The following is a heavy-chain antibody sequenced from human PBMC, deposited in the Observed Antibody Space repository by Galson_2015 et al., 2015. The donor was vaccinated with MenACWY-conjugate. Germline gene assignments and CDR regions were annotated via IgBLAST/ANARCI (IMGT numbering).Heavy chain of an antibody. V-gene: IGHV4-4*02. D-gene: IGHD6-13*01. J-gene: IGHJ6*02. CDR1: GGSISSSNW. CDR3: ARSGGIAAAGSYYYYYGMDV. Sequence: ETLSLTCAVSGGSISSSNWWSWVRQPPGKGLEWIGEIYHSGSTNYNPSLKSRVTISVDKSKNQFSLKLSSVTAADTAVYYCARSGGIAAAGSYYYYYGMDVWGQGTTVTVSS. CDR2: IYHSGST.